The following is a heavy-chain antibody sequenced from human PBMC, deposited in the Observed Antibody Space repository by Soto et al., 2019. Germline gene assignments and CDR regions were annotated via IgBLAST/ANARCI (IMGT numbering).Heavy chain of an antibody. J-gene: IGHJ4*02. CDR2: IDRT. CDR1: GFIFRSYH. V-gene: IGHV3-23*01. Sequence: EVQLLESGGDLVQPGGSLRLSCAGSGFIFRSYHMTWVRRPPGKGLEWVSSIDRTYYADSVRGRFTISRDNSKNTLYLQMNSLRDEDTAVYYCARDATVEVAADDYWGQGTLVTVSS. D-gene: IGHD6-19*01. CDR3: ARDATVEVAADDY.